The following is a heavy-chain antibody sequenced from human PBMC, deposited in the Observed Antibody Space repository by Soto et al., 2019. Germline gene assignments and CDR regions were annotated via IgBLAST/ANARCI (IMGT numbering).Heavy chain of an antibody. D-gene: IGHD3-3*01. Sequence: QVQLQESGPGLVKPSQTLSLTCTVSGGSISSGDYYWSWIRQPPGKNLEWIGYIYYSGSTYYNPSLKSRVTISVDTSKNQFSLKLSSVTAADTAVYYCARAYITIFGYYYGMDVWGQGTTVTVSS. J-gene: IGHJ6*02. V-gene: IGHV4-30-4*01. CDR1: GGSISSGDYY. CDR2: IYYSGST. CDR3: ARAYITIFGYYYGMDV.